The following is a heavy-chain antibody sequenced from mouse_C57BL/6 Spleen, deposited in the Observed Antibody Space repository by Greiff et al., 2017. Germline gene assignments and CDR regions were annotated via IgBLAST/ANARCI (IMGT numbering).Heavy chain of an antibody. CDR1: GFTFSDYY. CDR3: AREGGRLDYAMDY. V-gene: IGHV5-16*01. Sequence: EVKLVESEGGLVQPGSSMKLSCTASGFTFSDYYMAWVRQVPEKGLEWVANINYDGSSTYYLDSLKSRFIISRDNAKNILYLQMSSLKSEDTATYYCAREGGRLDYAMDYWGQGTSVTVSS. CDR2: INYDGSST. J-gene: IGHJ4*01.